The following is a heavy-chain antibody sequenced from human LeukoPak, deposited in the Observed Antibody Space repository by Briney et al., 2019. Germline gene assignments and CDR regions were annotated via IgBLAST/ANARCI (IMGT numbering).Heavy chain of an antibody. CDR1: GFTFSSYA. CDR3: AKEEGYSSGWYNWFDP. J-gene: IGHJ5*02. V-gene: IGHV3-23*01. CDR2: ISGSGGST. Sequence: QPGGSLRLSCAASGFTFSSYAMSWVRQAPGKGLEWVSAISGSGGSTYYADSVKGRFTISRDNSKNTLYLQMNSLRAEDTAVYYCAKEEGYSSGWYNWFDPWGQGTLVTVSS. D-gene: IGHD6-19*01.